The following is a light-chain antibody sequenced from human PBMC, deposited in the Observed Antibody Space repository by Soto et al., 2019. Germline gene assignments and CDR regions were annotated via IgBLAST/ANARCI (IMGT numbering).Light chain of an antibody. J-gene: IGKJ1*01. Sequence: EVVMTQSPATLSVSPGERATLSFSASQSVSSNLASYQQKPGQAPRLLIYGASTRATGIPARFSGSGSGTEFTLTISSPQSEDFAVYYCQQYNNWPRTFGQGTKVDIK. V-gene: IGKV3-15*01. CDR3: QQYNNWPRT. CDR1: QSVSSN. CDR2: GAS.